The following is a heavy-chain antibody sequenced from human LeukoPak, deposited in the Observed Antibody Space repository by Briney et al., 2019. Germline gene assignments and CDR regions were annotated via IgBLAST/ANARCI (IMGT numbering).Heavy chain of an antibody. D-gene: IGHD3-22*01. CDR3: AEDVNYYDSSGYYYRAWGYFDY. CDR2: ISYDGSNK. CDR1: GFTFSSYG. J-gene: IGHJ4*02. Sequence: GGSLRLSCAASGFTFSSYGMHWVRQAPGKGLEWVAVISYDGSNKYYADSVKGRFTISRDNSKNTLYLQMNSLRAEDTAVYYCAEDVNYYDSSGYYYRAWGYFDYWGQGTLVTVSS. V-gene: IGHV3-30*18.